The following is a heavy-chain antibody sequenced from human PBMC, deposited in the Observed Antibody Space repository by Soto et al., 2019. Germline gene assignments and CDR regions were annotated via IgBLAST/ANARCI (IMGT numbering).Heavy chain of an antibody. Sequence: QVQLVESGGGVVQPGRSLRLSCAASGFTFSSYGMHWVHQAPGKGLEWVAVIWYDGSNKYYADSVKGRFTISRDNSKNTLYLQMNSLRGEDTAVYYCAVGDGYNYVLDYWGQGTLVTVSS. CDR3: AVGDGYNYVLDY. V-gene: IGHV3-33*01. CDR2: IWYDGSNK. D-gene: IGHD5-12*01. J-gene: IGHJ4*02. CDR1: GFTFSSYG.